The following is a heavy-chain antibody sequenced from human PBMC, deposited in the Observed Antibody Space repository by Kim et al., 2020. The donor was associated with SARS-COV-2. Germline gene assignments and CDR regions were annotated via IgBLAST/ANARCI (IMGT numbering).Heavy chain of an antibody. V-gene: IGHV1-2*02. CDR2: AGT. J-gene: IGHJ4*02. CDR3: ARGRSLDY. Sequence: AGTNYAQKFQDRATMTRDTSINTAYMELSRLGSDDTAVYYCARGRSLDYWGQGTPVTVSS.